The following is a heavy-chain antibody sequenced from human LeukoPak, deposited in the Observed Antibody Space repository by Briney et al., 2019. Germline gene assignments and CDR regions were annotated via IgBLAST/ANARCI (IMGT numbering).Heavy chain of an antibody. CDR2: SRNKAYSYTT. D-gene: IGHD3-10*01. CDR1: GFTFIDHF. Sequence: GGSLRLSCAASGFTFIDHFMDWVRQAPGKGLEWVGRSRNKAYSYTTEYAASVKGRFTISRDEPKNSLYLQMNSLKTEDTAVYYCARDYYGSNTYYLDYWGQGTLVTVSS. J-gene: IGHJ4*02. V-gene: IGHV3-72*01. CDR3: ARDYYGSNTYYLDY.